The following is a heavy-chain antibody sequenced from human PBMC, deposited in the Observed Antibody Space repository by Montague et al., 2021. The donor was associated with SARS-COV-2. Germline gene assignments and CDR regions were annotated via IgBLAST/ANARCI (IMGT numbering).Heavy chain of an antibody. CDR3: AREDLNNWFDP. V-gene: IGHV4-59*01. CDR2: IYYRGST. Sequence: SETLSLTCSVSNGSITSYYWSWIRQPPGKRLEWIGYIYYRGSTNYNPSLESRVTISVDTSKNQFSLKLRSMTAADTAVYYCAREDLNNWFDPWGQGTLVIVSS. CDR1: NGSITSYY. J-gene: IGHJ5*02.